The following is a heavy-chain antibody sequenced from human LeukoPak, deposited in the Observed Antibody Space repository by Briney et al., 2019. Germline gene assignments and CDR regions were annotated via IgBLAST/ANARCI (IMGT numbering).Heavy chain of an antibody. V-gene: IGHV4-39*07. D-gene: IGHD6-19*01. CDR3: ARVSDGWADFDY. CDR1: GGSISSSGYY. J-gene: IGHJ4*02. CDR2: IYYSGST. Sequence: SSETLSLTCTVSGGSISSSGYYWGWIRQPPGKGLERIGSIYYSGSTYYNPSLKSRVTISVDTSKNQFSLKLSSVTAADTAVYYCARVSDGWADFDYWGQGTLVTVSS.